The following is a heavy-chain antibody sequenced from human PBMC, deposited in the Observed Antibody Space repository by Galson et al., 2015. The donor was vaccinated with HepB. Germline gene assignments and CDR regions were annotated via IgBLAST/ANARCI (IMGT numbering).Heavy chain of an antibody. J-gene: IGHJ4*02. CDR3: SSYYYDSSGYYPPFDY. D-gene: IGHD3-22*01. CDR2: IKSKTDGGTT. Sequence: SLRLSCAASGFTFSNAWMSWVRQAPGKGLVWVGRIKSKTDGGTTDYAAPVKGRFTISRDDSKNTLYLQMNSLKTEDTAVYYCSSYYYDSSGYYPPFDYWGQGTLVTVSS. CDR1: GFTFSNAW. V-gene: IGHV3-15*01.